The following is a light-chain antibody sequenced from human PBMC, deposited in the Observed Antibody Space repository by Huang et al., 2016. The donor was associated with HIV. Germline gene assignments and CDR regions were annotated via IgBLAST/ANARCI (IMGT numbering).Light chain of an antibody. V-gene: IGKV3-20*01. CDR2: GAS. Sequence: EIVLTQSPDTLSLSPGERATVSCRASQSVTRNYLAWYQQRPGQAPKLLIYGASTRATCIPYRFSGSGSGTDFTLTISRLAPEDFAVYYCQQFGSSPPYSFGQGTKLEIK. CDR1: QSVTRNY. CDR3: QQFGSSPPYS. J-gene: IGKJ2*03.